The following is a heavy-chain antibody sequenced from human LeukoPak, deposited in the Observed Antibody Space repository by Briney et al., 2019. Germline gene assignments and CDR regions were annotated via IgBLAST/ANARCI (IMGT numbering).Heavy chain of an antibody. CDR2: INPNSGGT. V-gene: IGHV1-2*02. CDR1: GYTFTVYY. Sequence: ASVTVSCTASGYTFTVYYMHWVRQAPGQGLEWMGWINPNSGGTNYAQKFQGRVTMTRDTSISTAYMELSRLRSDDTAVYYCARVFPKDDSSGYYELDFDYWGQGTLVTVSS. D-gene: IGHD3-22*01. CDR3: ARVFPKDDSSGYYELDFDY. J-gene: IGHJ4*02.